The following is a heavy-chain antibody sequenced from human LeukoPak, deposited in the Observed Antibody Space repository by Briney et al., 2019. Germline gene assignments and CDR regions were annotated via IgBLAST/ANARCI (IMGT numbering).Heavy chain of an antibody. CDR1: GFTFSIYT. J-gene: IGHJ4*02. CDR2: INSGSSFI. V-gene: IGHV3-21*01. Sequence: GGSLRLSCAASGFTFSIYTMTWVRQAPGKGLEFVSSINSGSSFIYHADSVRGRFTISRDDAKNSLYLQMNSLRAEDTAVYYCARDFTQADYWGQGTLVTVSS. D-gene: IGHD2-15*01. CDR3: ARDFTQADY.